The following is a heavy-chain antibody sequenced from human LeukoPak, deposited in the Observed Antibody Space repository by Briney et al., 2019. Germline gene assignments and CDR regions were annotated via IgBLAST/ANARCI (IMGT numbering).Heavy chain of an antibody. J-gene: IGHJ6*02. CDR3: AKEGATGYYYYYGMDV. D-gene: IGHD1-26*01. V-gene: IGHV3-30*18. CDR1: GFTFSSYG. Sequence: GGSLRLSCAASGFTFSSYGMHWVRQAPGKGLEWVAVISYDGSNKYYADSVKGRFTIARDKSKNTLDLQMNRLRAEHTAVYYCAKEGATGYYYYYGMDVWGQETTVTVSS. CDR2: ISYDGSNK.